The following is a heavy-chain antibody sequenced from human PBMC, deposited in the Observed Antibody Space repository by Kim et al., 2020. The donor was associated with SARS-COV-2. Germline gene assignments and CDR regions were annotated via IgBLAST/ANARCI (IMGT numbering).Heavy chain of an antibody. V-gene: IGHV4-4*07. CDR2: IYTSGST. Sequence: SETLSLTCTVSGGSISSYYWSWIRQPAGKGLEWIGRIYTSGSTNYNPSLKSRVTMSVDTSKNQFSLKLSSVTAADTAVYYCAREEYCSGGSCYLTGYYFDYWGQGTLVTVSS. J-gene: IGHJ4*02. D-gene: IGHD2-15*01. CDR1: GGSISSYY. CDR3: AREEYCSGGSCYLTGYYFDY.